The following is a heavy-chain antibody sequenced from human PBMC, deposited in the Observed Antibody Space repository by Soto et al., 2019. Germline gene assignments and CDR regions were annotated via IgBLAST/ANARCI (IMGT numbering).Heavy chain of an antibody. V-gene: IGHV4-39*01. D-gene: IGHD3-10*01. J-gene: IGHJ5*02. CDR3: ARRTPLYASESSRFDP. CDR1: GGSITGTTNY. CDR2: VDYTGST. Sequence: LSLTCTVSGGSITGTTNYWGWIRQPPGKGLEWIGTVDYTGSTNYNPSLESRVTISVDTSKNQFSLNLRSVTAADTAVYYCARRTPLYASESSRFDPWGQGALVTVSS.